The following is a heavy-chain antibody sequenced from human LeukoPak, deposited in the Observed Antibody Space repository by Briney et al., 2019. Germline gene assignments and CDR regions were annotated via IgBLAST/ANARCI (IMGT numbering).Heavy chain of an antibody. CDR3: ARASIAASGYYFDY. CDR2: IYGGGST. J-gene: IGHJ4*02. D-gene: IGHD6-6*01. CDR1: GFTFSSYA. Sequence: GGSLRLSCAASGFTFSSYAMSWVRQAPGKGLEWVSVIYGGGSTFYAASVKGRFTISRDNSKNTLYLQMNSLRAEDTAVYYCARASIAASGYYFDYWGQGTLVTVSS. V-gene: IGHV3-66*02.